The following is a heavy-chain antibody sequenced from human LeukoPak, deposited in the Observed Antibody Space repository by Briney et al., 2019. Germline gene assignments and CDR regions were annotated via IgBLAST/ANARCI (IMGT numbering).Heavy chain of an antibody. CDR1: GGSINKYF. D-gene: IGHD3-10*01. CDR3: ARVCGSATNYRLCGFDV. CDR2: IDSVGTS. J-gene: IGHJ3*01. V-gene: IGHV4-4*07. Sequence: PSETLSLTCIVSGGSINKYFWNWIRQPAGKGLEWIGRIDSVGTSNYNPSLRGRVTMSVDTSKSHFSLEVTSMTAAHTAMYYCARVCGSATNYRLCGFDVWGQGTVVTVSS.